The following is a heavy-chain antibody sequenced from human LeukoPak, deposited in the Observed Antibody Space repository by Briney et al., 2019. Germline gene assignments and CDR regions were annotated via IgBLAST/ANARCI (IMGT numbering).Heavy chain of an antibody. V-gene: IGHV4-30-4*08. D-gene: IGHD4-11*01. J-gene: IGHJ6*03. Sequence: PSQTLSLTCTVSGGSISSGDYYWSWIRQPPGKGLEWIGYIYYSGSTYYNPSLKRRVTISVDTSKNQFSLKLSSVTAADTAVYYCARADYDYSPLADYYMDVWGKGTTVTVSS. CDR1: GGSISSGDYY. CDR3: ARADYDYSPLADYYMDV. CDR2: IYYSGST.